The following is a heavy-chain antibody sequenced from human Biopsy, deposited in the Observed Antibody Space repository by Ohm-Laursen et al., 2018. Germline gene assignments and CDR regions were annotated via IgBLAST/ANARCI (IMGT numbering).Heavy chain of an antibody. CDR1: GGSFTGHY. D-gene: IGHD4-23*01. CDR3: AGGSNDFGGLYFPR. J-gene: IGHJ4*02. Sequence: SETLSLTCTVSGGSFTGHYWTWIRQPPGKGLEWIGHISHTGYTSYKSSLKSRVTISLDTSRNHFSLRLSSLTAADTAVYYCAGGSNDFGGLYFPRWGQGTLLTVSS. CDR2: ISHTGYT. V-gene: IGHV4-59*11.